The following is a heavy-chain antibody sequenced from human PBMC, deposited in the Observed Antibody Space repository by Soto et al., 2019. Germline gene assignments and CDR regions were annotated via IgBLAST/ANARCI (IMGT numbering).Heavy chain of an antibody. CDR2: ISSSISYI. CDR3: ARGRGVVVTASHFVY. D-gene: IGHD2-21*02. CDR1: GFTFSSYS. Sequence: GGSLRLSCAASGFTFSSYSMNWVRQAPGKGLEWVSSISSSISYIYYADSVKGRFTISRDNAKNSLYLQMNSLRAEDTAVYYWARGRGVVVTASHFVYWGQGTLVTVSS. V-gene: IGHV3-21*01. J-gene: IGHJ4*02.